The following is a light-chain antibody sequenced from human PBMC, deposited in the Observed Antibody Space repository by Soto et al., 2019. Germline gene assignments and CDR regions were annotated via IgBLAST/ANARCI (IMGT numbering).Light chain of an antibody. CDR2: GIS. CDR3: QQYSTIPHT. CDR1: QSVSNSY. V-gene: IGKV3-20*01. Sequence: ESVLTQSPGTLSLSPGERATLSCRASQSVSNSYFAWYQQKPGQAPRLLIYGISTRANGIPDRFSGSGSGTDFTLTIIRLEPEDFLVYYCQQYSTIPHTFGQGTKLEVK. J-gene: IGKJ2*01.